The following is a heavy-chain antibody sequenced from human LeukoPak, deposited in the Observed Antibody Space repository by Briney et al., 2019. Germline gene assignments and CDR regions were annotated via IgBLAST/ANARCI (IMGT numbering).Heavy chain of an antibody. V-gene: IGHV1-18*01. D-gene: IGHD3-22*01. Sequence: ASVKVSCKASGYTFTSYGISWVRQAPGQGLEWMGWISAYNGNTNYAQKLQGRVTMTTDTSTSTAYMELRSLRSDDTAVYYCAAHYYDSSGWLSDYYYYGMDVWGQGTTVTVSS. J-gene: IGHJ6*02. CDR3: AAHYYDSSGWLSDYYYYGMDV. CDR1: GYTFTSYG. CDR2: ISAYNGNT.